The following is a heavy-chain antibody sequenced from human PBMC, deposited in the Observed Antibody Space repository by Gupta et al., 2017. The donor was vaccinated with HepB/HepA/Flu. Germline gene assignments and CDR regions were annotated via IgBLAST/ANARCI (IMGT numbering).Heavy chain of an antibody. CDR2: IYYRGRK. J-gene: IGHJ5*02. V-gene: IGHV4-59*01. CDR1: GGSISSYY. Sequence: QVQLQESGPGLVNPSETLSLTCTVSGGSISSYYWSWIRQPPGKGLEGIGYIYYRGRKTYNTARKGRVTISVDKSKNKVARKLRSVTAEAKAVYYCAREDDDREGNNWLDPWGQGTMVTVSS. D-gene: IGHD3-10*01. CDR3: AREDDDREGNNWLDP.